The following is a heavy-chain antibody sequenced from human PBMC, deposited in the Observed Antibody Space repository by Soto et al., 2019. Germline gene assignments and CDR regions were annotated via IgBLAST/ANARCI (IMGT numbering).Heavy chain of an antibody. V-gene: IGHV1-2*02. CDR2: INPYSGGA. Sequence: GASVKVSCKACGSTFTGYYMHSLRQAPVQGLEWMGWINPYSGGADYAQSFQGRVTMTRDTSISTVYMELSRLRFDDTAVYYCARVIRGAYYNSPLDTWGQGTVVTVSS. D-gene: IGHD3-10*01. J-gene: IGHJ5*02. CDR1: GSTFTGYY. CDR3: ARVIRGAYYNSPLDT.